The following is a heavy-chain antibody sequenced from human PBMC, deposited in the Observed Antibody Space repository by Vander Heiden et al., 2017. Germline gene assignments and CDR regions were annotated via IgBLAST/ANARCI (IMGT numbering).Heavy chain of an antibody. CDR2: ISCNGGSP. D-gene: IGHD1-26*01. CDR3: AKGLVPGAS. Sequence: EVQLLESGGGLVQPGGSLRLSCAASGFTFSSYVMTWVRQAPGKGLQWVSGISCNGGSPYYADSVKGRFTISRDNSKNTLFLQMDTLRDEDTAVYYCAKGLVPGASWGQGTLVTVSS. CDR1: GFTFSSYV. J-gene: IGHJ5*02. V-gene: IGHV3-23*01.